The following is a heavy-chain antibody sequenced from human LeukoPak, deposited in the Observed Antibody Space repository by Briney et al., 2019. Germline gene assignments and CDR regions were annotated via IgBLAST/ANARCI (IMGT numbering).Heavy chain of an antibody. CDR3: AKAPVGHCSGAFCYHFDS. Sequence: GGALRLSCAASGFTFSTYAMSWVRQTPGKGLEWVAAISGDNPGTYHANSVKGRFTISRDNSKNTLHLQMSGLRAEDTARYYCAKAPVGHCSGAFCYHFDSWGQGTLVTVSS. CDR1: GFTFSTYA. J-gene: IGHJ4*02. V-gene: IGHV3-23*01. CDR2: ISGDNPGT. D-gene: IGHD2-15*01.